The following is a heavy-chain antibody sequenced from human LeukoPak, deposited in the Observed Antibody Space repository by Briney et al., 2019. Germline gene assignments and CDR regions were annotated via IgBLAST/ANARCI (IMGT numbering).Heavy chain of an antibody. D-gene: IGHD2-2*02. J-gene: IGHJ5*02. CDR3: AKDPRYCSSTSCYISPNWFDP. Sequence: GGSLRLSRAASGFSFSTYSFSWVRQAPGKGLERVSAISGSGGSTYYADSVKGRFTISRDNSKNTLYLQMNSLRAEDTAVYYCAKDPRYCSSTSCYISPNWFDPWGQGTLVTVSS. CDR2: ISGSGGST. V-gene: IGHV3-23*01. CDR1: GFSFSTYS.